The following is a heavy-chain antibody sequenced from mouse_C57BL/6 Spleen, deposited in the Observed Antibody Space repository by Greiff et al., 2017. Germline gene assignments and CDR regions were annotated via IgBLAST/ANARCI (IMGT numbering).Heavy chain of an antibody. V-gene: IGHV1-82*01. Sequence: VKLVESGPELVKPGASVKISCTASGYAFSSSWMNWVQQRPGKGLEWIGRIYPGAGGTNYNGKFKGKATLTADKSSSTAYMQLSSLTSEDSAVYFSAREGTYYRAGSYAMDYWGQGTSVTVSS. J-gene: IGHJ4*01. D-gene: IGHD2-14*01. CDR3: AREGTYYRAGSYAMDY. CDR2: IYPGAGGT. CDR1: GYAFSSSW.